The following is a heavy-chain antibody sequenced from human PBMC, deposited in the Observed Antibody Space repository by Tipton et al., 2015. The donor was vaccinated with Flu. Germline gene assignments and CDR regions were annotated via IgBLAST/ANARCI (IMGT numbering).Heavy chain of an antibody. J-gene: IGHJ4*02. CDR1: GGSISRGSYY. CDR2: IYTNVNT. D-gene: IGHD2-8*01. CDR3: ARSVNLVMVYGMSPGE. Sequence: TLSLTCTVSGGSISRGSYYWNWIRQPAGKGLEWIGRIYTNVNTNYKPSFKSRVTISIDRSKNQFSLKLSSVTAADTAIYYCARSVNLVMVYGMSPGEWGQGTLVTVSS. V-gene: IGHV4-61*02.